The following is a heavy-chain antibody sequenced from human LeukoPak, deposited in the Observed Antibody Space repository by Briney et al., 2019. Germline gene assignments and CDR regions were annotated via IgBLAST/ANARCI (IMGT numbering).Heavy chain of an antibody. CDR1: GFTFSDYW. CDR3: ARVKLGTTRPGLDV. J-gene: IGHJ6*02. Sequence: PGGSLRLSCAASGFTFSDYWMHRVRQAPGKGLVWVSRIDGDGSDPSYADPVRGRFTISRDNAKNTLYLQMNSLRAEDTAMYYCARVKLGTTRPGLDVWGQGTTVTVSS. V-gene: IGHV3-74*01. CDR2: IDGDGSDP. D-gene: IGHD1-26*01.